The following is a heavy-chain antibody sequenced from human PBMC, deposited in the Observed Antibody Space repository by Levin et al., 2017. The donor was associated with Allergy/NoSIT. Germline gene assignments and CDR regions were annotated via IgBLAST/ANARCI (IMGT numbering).Heavy chain of an antibody. CDR2: INPNSGGT. CDR1: GYTFTGYY. Sequence: ASVKVSCKASGYTFTGYYIHWVRQAPGQGLEWMGWINPNSGGTNYAQKFQGRVTMTRDTPISTAYMELSRLRSDDTAVYYCARAPRADYGDSLYYFDSWGQGTLVTVSS. D-gene: IGHD4-17*01. J-gene: IGHJ4*02. CDR3: ARAPRADYGDSLYYFDS. V-gene: IGHV1-2*02.